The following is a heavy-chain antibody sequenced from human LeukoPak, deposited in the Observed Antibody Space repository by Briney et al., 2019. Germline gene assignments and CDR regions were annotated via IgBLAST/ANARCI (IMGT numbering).Heavy chain of an antibody. CDR3: AKDLSWFGGSLATFGY. CDR2: IYSDNT. Sequence: PGGSLRLSCTVSGFTVSSNSMSWVRQAPGKGLEWVSFIYSDNTHYSDSVKGRFTISRDNSKNTLYLQMNSLRAEDTAVYYCAKDLSWFGGSLATFGYWGQGTLATVSS. V-gene: IGHV3-53*01. CDR1: GFTVSSNS. D-gene: IGHD3-10*01. J-gene: IGHJ4*02.